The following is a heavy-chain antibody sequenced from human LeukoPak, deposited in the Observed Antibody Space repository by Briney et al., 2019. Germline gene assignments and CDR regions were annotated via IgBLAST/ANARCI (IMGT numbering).Heavy chain of an antibody. J-gene: IGHJ4*02. CDR1: GFTSSSYS. CDR2: ISSSSSYI. V-gene: IGHV3-21*01. Sequence: PGGSLRLSCAASGFTSSSYSMNWVRQAPGKGLEWVSSISSSSSYIYYADSVKGRFTISRDNAKNSLYLQMNSLRAEDTAAYYCARGGWLQFSGDNIDYWGQGTLVTVSS. D-gene: IGHD5-24*01. CDR3: ARGGWLQFSGDNIDY.